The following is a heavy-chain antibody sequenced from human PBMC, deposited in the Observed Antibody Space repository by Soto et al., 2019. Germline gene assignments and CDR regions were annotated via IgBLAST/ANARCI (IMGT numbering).Heavy chain of an antibody. D-gene: IGHD5-12*01. CDR1: GFTFNTFA. CDR2: ISDSGQST. CDR3: AKVYSGPSEDAFDV. Sequence: EVQLLESGGGLVQPGGSLRLSCAASGFTFNTFAMTWVRQTPGKGLDWVALISDSGQSTTYADSVKGRFTISRDNPRNTVYLQMDSLRGEDTAIYYCAKVYSGPSEDAFDVWGRGTKVAVSS. V-gene: IGHV3-23*01. J-gene: IGHJ3*01.